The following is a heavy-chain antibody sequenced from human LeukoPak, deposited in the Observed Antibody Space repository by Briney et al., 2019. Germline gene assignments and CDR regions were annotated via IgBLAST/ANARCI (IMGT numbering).Heavy chain of an antibody. CDR2: IRYDGGNK. V-gene: IGHV3-30*02. CDR1: GFTFSSYG. D-gene: IGHD3-22*01. J-gene: IGHJ4*02. CDR3: AKTMSPYYYDSSGF. Sequence: GGSLRLSCAASGFTFSSYGMHWVRQAPGKGLEWVAFIRYDGGNKYYADSVKGRFTISRDNSKNTLYLQMNSLRAEDTAVYYCAKTMSPYYYDSSGFWGQGTLVTVSS.